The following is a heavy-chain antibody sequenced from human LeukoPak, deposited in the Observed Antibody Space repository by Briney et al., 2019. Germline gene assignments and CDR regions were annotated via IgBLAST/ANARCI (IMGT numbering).Heavy chain of an antibody. D-gene: IGHD6-13*01. V-gene: IGHV3-33*01. CDR1: GFTLSSYG. CDR3: ARDQGYSSSWYERGNWFDP. J-gene: IGHJ5*02. CDR2: MWYDGSNK. Sequence: GRSLRLSCAASGFTLSSYGMHWVRQTPGKGLEWVAVMWYDGSNKFYADSVKGRFTISRDNSENTLYLQMDSLRAEDTAVYYCARDQGYSSSWYERGNWFDPGAREPWSPSPQ.